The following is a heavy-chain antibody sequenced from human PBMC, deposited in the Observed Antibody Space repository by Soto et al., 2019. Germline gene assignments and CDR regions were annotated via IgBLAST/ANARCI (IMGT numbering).Heavy chain of an antibody. V-gene: IGHV3-33*01. Sequence: GGSLRLSCAASGFTFSSYGMHWVRQAPGKGLEWVAVIWYDGSNKYYADSVKGRFTISRDNSKNTLYLQMNSLRAEDTAVYYCARDIRVERRYYYYYGMDVWGQGTTVTVSS. CDR1: GFTFSSYG. J-gene: IGHJ6*02. CDR2: IWYDGSNK. D-gene: IGHD1-1*01. CDR3: ARDIRVERRYYYYYGMDV.